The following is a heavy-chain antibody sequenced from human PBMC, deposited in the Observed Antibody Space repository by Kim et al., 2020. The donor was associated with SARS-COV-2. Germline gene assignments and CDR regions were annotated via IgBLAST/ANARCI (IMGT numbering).Heavy chain of an antibody. V-gene: IGHV4-59*13. D-gene: IGHD3-16*02. CDR1: GGSISSYY. CDR2: IYYSGST. Sequence: SETLSLTCTVSGGSISSYYWSWIRQPPGKGLEWIGYIYYSGSTNYNPSLKSRVTISVDTSKNQFSLKLSSVTAADTAVYYCARVPLTFGGVIVEWYFDYWGQGTLVTVSS. CDR3: ARVPLTFGGVIVEWYFDY. J-gene: IGHJ4*02.